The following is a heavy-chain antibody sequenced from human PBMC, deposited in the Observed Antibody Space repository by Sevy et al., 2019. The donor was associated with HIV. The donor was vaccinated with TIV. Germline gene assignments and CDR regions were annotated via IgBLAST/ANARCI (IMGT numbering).Heavy chain of an antibody. CDR3: AQETFGRFDS. J-gene: IGHJ4*02. CDR2: IKPDGSDK. V-gene: IGHV3-7*01. D-gene: IGHD1-26*01. CDR1: GFSFSAYW. Sequence: GGSLRLSCAASGFSFSAYWMNWVRQAPGKGLEGVANIKPDGSDKHYVDSAEGRFTISRDNAKNSLYLQMYSLRVEDTAMYYCAQETFGRFDSWGQGTLVTVSS.